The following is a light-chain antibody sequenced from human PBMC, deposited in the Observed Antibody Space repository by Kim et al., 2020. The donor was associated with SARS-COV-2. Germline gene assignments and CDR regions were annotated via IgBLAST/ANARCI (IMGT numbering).Light chain of an antibody. J-gene: IGLJ3*02. CDR1: SSDVDVYNY. CDR3: SSFTSSSASV. V-gene: IGLV2-14*01. Sequence: QSALTQPASVSGSPGQSITIFCTGTSSDVDVYNYVTWYQQHPGKAPKVMIYDVSKRPSGISDRFSGSKSGNTASLTISGLQAEDEADYYCSSFTSSSASVFGGGAQVTVL. CDR2: DVS.